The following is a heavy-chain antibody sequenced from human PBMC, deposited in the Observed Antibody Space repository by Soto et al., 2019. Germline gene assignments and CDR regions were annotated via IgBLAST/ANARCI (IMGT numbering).Heavy chain of an antibody. V-gene: IGHV3-30-3*01. D-gene: IGHD1-26*01. CDR3: ARAPSGSYPEFDY. CDR2: ITYDGTNQ. CDR1: GFTFRSYT. Sequence: ESGGGVVQPERSLRLSCAASGFTFRSYTMHWVRQAPGKGLEWVGVITYDGTNQYYADSVKGRFTISRDNSRNTLYLQMNSLRPDDTAVYYCARAPSGSYPEFDYWGQGTLVTVFS. J-gene: IGHJ4*02.